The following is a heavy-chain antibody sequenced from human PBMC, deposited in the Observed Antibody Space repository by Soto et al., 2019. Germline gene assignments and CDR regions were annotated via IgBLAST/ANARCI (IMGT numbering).Heavy chain of an antibody. CDR3: ATESGSTYGYFDH. V-gene: IGHV4-30-4*01. CDR1: GGSVTSDEDH. Sequence: SETLSLTCTVSGGSVTSDEDHWTWIRQSPGKGLEWIGYISNSGGTGYNPSLKTRLSMSVDRSKNQFTLRLTSVTAADTAVYFCATESGSTYGYFDHWGQGTQVTVSS. D-gene: IGHD5-18*01. J-gene: IGHJ4*02. CDR2: ISNSGGT.